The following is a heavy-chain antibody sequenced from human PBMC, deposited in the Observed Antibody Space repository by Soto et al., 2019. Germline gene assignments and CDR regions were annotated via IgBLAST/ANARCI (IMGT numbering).Heavy chain of an antibody. D-gene: IGHD3-3*01. J-gene: IGHJ4*02. CDR2: FSWNSGSI. CDR3: AKDTYYDFWSGYYDPEFDY. Sequence: GGSLRLSCAASGFTFDDYAMHWVRQAPGKGLEWVSGFSWNSGSIGYADSVKGRFTISRDNAKNSLYLQMNSLRAEDTALFYCAKDTYYDFWSGYYDPEFDYWGQGTLVTVSS. CDR1: GFTFDDYA. V-gene: IGHV3-9*01.